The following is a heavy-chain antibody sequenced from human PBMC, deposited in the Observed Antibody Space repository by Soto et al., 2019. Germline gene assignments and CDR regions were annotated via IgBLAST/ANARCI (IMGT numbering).Heavy chain of an antibody. CDR2: ISSNGGST. Sequence: GGSLRLSCSASGFTFSSYAMHWVRQATGKGLEYVSAISSNGGSTYYADSVKGRFTISRDNSKNTLYLQMSSLRAEDTAVYYFVKDPTVDDAFDIWGQGTMVTVS. V-gene: IGHV3-64D*06. CDR3: VKDPTVDDAFDI. CDR1: GFTFSSYA. D-gene: IGHD7-27*01. J-gene: IGHJ3*02.